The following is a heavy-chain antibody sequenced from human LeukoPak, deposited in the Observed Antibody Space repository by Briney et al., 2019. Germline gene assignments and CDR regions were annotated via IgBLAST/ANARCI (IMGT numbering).Heavy chain of an antibody. CDR1: GGSIRSSYYY. V-gene: IGHV4-39*01. Sequence: PSETLSLTCTVSGGSIRSSYYYWGWIRQPPGKGLEWIGSIYDSGSTYYNPSLKSRVTISVDTSKNQFSLKLSSVTAADTAVYYCARVSSAWYSSSLGFDYWGQGTLVTVSS. J-gene: IGHJ4*02. D-gene: IGHD6-6*01. CDR3: ARVSSAWYSSSLGFDY. CDR2: IYDSGST.